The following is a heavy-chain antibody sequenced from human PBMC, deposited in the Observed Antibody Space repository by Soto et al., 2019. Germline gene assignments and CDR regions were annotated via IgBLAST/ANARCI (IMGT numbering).Heavy chain of an antibody. CDR2: IIPIFGTA. CDR3: VRGNSSGWYYYYYGMDV. CDR1: GGTFSSYA. D-gene: IGHD6-19*01. Sequence: SVKVSFKASGGTFSSYAISWVRQAPGQGLEWMGGIIPIFGTANYAQKFQGRVTITRDTSASTAYMELSSLRSEDTAVYYCVRGNSSGWYYYYYGMDVWGQGTTVTVSS. V-gene: IGHV1-69*05. J-gene: IGHJ6*02.